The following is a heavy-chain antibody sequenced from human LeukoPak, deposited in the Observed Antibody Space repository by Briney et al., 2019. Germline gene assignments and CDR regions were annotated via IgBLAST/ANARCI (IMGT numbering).Heavy chain of an antibody. CDR1: GYTFTSYG. CDR2: IIPIFGTA. J-gene: IGHJ6*04. D-gene: IGHD3-10*01. V-gene: IGHV1-69*13. Sequence: VASVKVSCKASGYTFTSYGISWVRQAPGQGLEWMGGIIPIFGTANYAQKFQGRVTITADESTSTAYMELSSLRSEDTAVYYCARLASGGPGEFRSYYYYGMDVWGKGTTVTVSS. CDR3: ARLASGGPGEFRSYYYYGMDV.